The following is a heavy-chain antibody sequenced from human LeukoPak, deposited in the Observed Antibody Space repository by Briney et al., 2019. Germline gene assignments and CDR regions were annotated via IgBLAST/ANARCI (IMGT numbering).Heavy chain of an antibody. CDR3: AREEKEGQWLVQYFDY. J-gene: IGHJ4*02. D-gene: IGHD6-19*01. CDR1: GFTFSSYA. Sequence: GGSLRLSCAASGFTFSSYAMSWVRQAPGKGLEWVSAISGSGGSTYYADSVKGRFTISRDNSKNTLYLQMNSLRAEDTAVYYCAREEKEGQWLVQYFDYWGQGTLVTVSS. CDR2: ISGSGGST. V-gene: IGHV3-23*01.